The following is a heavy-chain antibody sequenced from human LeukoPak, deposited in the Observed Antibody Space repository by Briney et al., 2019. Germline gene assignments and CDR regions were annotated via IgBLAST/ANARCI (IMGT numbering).Heavy chain of an antibody. D-gene: IGHD4-11*01. CDR3: AHPVNDAFDI. CDR2: IYHSGST. V-gene: IGHV4-38-2*02. Sequence: PSETLSLXCTVSGYSISSGYYWGWIRQPPGKGLEWIGSIYHSGSTYYNPSLKSRVTISVDTSKDQFSLKLSSVTAADTAVYYCAHPVNDAFDIWGQGTMVTVSS. J-gene: IGHJ3*02. CDR1: GYSISSGYY.